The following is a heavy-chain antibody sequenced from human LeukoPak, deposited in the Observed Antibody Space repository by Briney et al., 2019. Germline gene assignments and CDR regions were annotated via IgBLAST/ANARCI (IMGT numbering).Heavy chain of an antibody. Sequence: SETPSLTCAVYGGSFSGYYWSWIRQPPGKGLEWIGEINHSGSTNYNPSLKSRVTISVDTSKNQFSLKLSSVTAADTAVYYCARDSERDDPHVEFYDIVTPHYFDYWGQGTLVTVSS. CDR3: ARDSERDDPHVEFYDIVTPHYFDY. CDR2: INHSGST. D-gene: IGHD3-9*01. CDR1: GGSFSGYY. V-gene: IGHV4-34*01. J-gene: IGHJ4*02.